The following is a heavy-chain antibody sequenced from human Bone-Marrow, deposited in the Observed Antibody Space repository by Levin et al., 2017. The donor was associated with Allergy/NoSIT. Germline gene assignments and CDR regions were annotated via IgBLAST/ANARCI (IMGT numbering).Heavy chain of an antibody. J-gene: IGHJ3*02. CDR3: ARPRTYGFDAFDI. CDR2: INSDGMST. D-gene: IGHD3-10*01. Sequence: GESLKISCAASGFTFSSYWMYWVRQAPGKGLVWVSRINSDGMSTSYADSVKGRFTISRDNAKNTLYLQMSSLRVEDTAVYYCARPRTYGFDAFDIWGQGTMVTVSS. CDR1: GFTFSSYW. V-gene: IGHV3-74*01.